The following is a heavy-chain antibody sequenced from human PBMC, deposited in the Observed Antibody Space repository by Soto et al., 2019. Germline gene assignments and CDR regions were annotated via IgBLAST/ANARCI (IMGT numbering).Heavy chain of an antibody. J-gene: IGHJ4*02. CDR2: IYYSGST. CDR1: GGSISSYY. Sequence: TLSLTCTVSGGSISSYYWSWIRQPPGKGLEWIGYIYYSGSTNYNPSLKSRVTISVDTSKNQFSLKLSSVTAADTAVYYCARGCGSSGGSCLRRDTVDFDYWGQGTLVTVSS. V-gene: IGHV4-59*01. D-gene: IGHD2-15*01. CDR3: ARGCGSSGGSCLRRDTVDFDY.